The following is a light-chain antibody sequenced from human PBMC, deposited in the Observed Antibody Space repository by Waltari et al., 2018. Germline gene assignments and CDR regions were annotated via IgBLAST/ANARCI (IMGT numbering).Light chain of an antibody. J-gene: IGLJ2*01. CDR3: CSYAGTNTVV. CDR2: DVN. V-gene: IGLV2-23*02. Sequence: QSALPQPASVSGSPGQPITISCTGTSRDIGGYTYVTWYQHHPGKAPKLMIYDVNKRPSEVSNRFSGSKSGNTASLTISGLQAGDEADYYCCSYAGTNTVVFGGGTKLTVL. CDR1: SRDIGGYTY.